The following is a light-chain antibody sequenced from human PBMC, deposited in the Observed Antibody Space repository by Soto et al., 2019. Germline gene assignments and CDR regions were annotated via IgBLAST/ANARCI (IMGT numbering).Light chain of an antibody. CDR3: HQYNSYSWT. CDR1: QSISSW. CDR2: KAS. J-gene: IGKJ1*01. Sequence: DIQMTQSPSTLSASVGDRVTITCRASQSISSWLAWFQQKPGKAPKLLIYKASSLESGVPSRFIGSGSGTEFTLTISSLQPADFATYYCHQYNSYSWTFGQGTKVEIK. V-gene: IGKV1-5*03.